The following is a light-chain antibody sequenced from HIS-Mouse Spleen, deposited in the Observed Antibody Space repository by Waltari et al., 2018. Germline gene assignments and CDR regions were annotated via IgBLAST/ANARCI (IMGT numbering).Light chain of an antibody. CDR1: ALPKKY. J-gene: IGLJ2*01. Sequence: SYELTQPPSVSVSPGQTARITCYGDALPKKYAYWYQQKSGQAPVLVIYEDSKRPAGIPARSSGSSSGTMSTLTISGAQVEDEADYYCYSTDSSGNHRVFGGGTKLTVL. CDR2: EDS. CDR3: YSTDSSGNHRV. V-gene: IGLV3-10*01.